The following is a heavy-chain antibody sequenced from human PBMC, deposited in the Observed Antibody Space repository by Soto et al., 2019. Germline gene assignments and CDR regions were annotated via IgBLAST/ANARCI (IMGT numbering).Heavy chain of an antibody. Sequence: QITLKESGPTLVKPTQTLTLTCTFSGFSLSTNGVGVGWIRQPPGKALEWLALIYWDDSKEYSPSLRSRLTITKDTSKNTVVLKMTHMDPVDTATYFCAHKGGGDRILDFWGQGTLVTVSS. V-gene: IGHV2-5*02. CDR1: GFSLSTNGVG. CDR2: IYWDDSK. J-gene: IGHJ4*02. D-gene: IGHD3-16*01. CDR3: AHKGGGDRILDF.